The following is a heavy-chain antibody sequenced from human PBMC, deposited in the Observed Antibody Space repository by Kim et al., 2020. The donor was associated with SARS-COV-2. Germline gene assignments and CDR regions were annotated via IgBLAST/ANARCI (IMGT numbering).Heavy chain of an antibody. J-gene: IGHJ5*02. CDR2: IYDRGNT. Sequence: SETLSLICNVSGAAINSNYWSWIRQSPGKGLEWIGYIYDRGNTDYNPSLRSRVTISVDASKSQFSLKLNSVTAADTAVYYSARQRVAVAATSWFHPWGKG. CDR1: GAAINSNY. CDR3: ARQRVAVAATSWFHP. D-gene: IGHD2-15*01. V-gene: IGHV4-59*01.